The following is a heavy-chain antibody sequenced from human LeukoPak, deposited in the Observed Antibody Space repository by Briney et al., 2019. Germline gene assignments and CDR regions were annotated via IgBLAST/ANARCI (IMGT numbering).Heavy chain of an antibody. J-gene: IGHJ4*02. D-gene: IGHD3-10*01. Sequence: GGALRVSCAASGFTFSIHWMTWVRQAPGRGREWVANIKQDGSEKYYVDTVKGGFTISRDNAKNSLFLQMNSLRAEDTAVYYCAKDFIGYFDYWGQGTLVTVSS. CDR3: AKDFIGYFDY. V-gene: IGHV3-7*03. CDR2: IKQDGSEK. CDR1: GFTFSIHW.